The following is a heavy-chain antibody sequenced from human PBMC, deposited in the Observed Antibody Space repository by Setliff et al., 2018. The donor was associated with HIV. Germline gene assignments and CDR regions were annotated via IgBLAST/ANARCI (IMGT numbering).Heavy chain of an antibody. Sequence: SETLSLTCTVSGGSMRSTTYYWGWVRQPPGKGLEWVGNVHFSGTTYYNPSLKSRVTISVDPSQNQFSLRLISVTAADAAMYYCARGGYGSGNAYYFADWGQGTLVTVSS. J-gene: IGHJ4*02. V-gene: IGHV4-39*02. CDR3: ARGGYGSGNAYYFAD. D-gene: IGHD3-10*01. CDR1: GGSMRSTTYY. CDR2: VHFSGTT.